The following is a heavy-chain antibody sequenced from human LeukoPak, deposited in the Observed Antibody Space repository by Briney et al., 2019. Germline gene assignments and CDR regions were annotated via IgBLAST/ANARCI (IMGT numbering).Heavy chain of an antibody. V-gene: IGHV4-34*10. CDR1: GGSFSGYY. D-gene: IGHD5-18*01. CDR3: ARDGSGYANFDL. CDR2: IYYSGTT. Sequence: SETLSLTCAVYGGSFSGYYWSWIRQPPGKGLEWIGYIYYSGTTYYNPSLESRITMSVDTSNNQFSLNLSSVTAADTAVYYCARDGSGYANFDLWGQGTLVTVSS. J-gene: IGHJ4*02.